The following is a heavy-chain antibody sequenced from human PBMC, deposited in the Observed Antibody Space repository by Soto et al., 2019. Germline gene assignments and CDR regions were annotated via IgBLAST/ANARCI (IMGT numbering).Heavy chain of an antibody. D-gene: IGHD2-15*01. CDR2: LSGTGANT. Sequence: EVQLLESGGALVQPGGSLRLSCAASGFTFNSYGMSWVRQAPGKGLEWVSALSGTGANTYYADSVKGRFTISRDNSKNTVYLQMNSLRAEDTAVYFCAKDGAYFPRRPATPYYFDYWGQGTLVTVSS. J-gene: IGHJ4*02. CDR1: GFTFNSYG. CDR3: AKDGAYFPRRPATPYYFDY. V-gene: IGHV3-23*01.